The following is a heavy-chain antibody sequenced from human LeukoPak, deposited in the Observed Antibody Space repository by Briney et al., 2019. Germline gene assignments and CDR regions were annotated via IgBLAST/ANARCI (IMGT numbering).Heavy chain of an antibody. V-gene: IGHV3-9*01. CDR1: GFTFDDYA. D-gene: IGHD6-19*01. J-gene: IGHJ4*02. Sequence: PGRSLRLSCAASGFTFDDYAMHWVRQAPGKGLEWVSGISWNSGSIGYADSVKGRSTISRDNAKNSLYLQMNSLRAEDTALYYCAKARVGGWLVLGFDYWGQGTLVTVSS. CDR3: AKARVGGWLVLGFDY. CDR2: ISWNSGSI.